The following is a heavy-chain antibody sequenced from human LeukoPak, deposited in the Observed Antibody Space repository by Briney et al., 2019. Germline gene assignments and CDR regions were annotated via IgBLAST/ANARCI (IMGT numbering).Heavy chain of an antibody. CDR2: ISDGGKTK. D-gene: IGHD5-12*01. V-gene: IGHV3-48*03. J-gene: IGHJ5*02. Sequence: PGGSLRLSCAASGFTFSDYEMNWVRQAPGKGLEWVSYISDGGKTKYYADSVKGRFTISRDNAKNSLYLQMNSLRAEDTAVYYCARDYSGWSLDPWGQGTLVTVSS. CDR1: GFTFSDYE. CDR3: ARDYSGWSLDP.